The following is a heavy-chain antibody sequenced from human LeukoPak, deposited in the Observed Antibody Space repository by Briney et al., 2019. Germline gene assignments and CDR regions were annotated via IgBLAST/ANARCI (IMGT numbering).Heavy chain of an antibody. CDR2: IYYSGST. Sequence: SETLSLTCTVSGGSISSSSYYWGWIRQPPGKGLEWIGSIYYSGSTYYNPSLKSRVTISVDTSKNQFSLKLSSVTAADTAVYYCASFLVGYSSTSDDDYWGQGTLVTVSS. CDR3: ASFLVGYSSTSDDDY. V-gene: IGHV4-39*01. J-gene: IGHJ4*02. D-gene: IGHD6-13*01. CDR1: GGSISSSSYY.